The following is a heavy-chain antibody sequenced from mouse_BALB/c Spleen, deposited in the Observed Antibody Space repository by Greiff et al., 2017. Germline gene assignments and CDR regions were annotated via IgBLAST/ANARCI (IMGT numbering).Heavy chain of an antibody. CDR1: GFNIKDTY. CDR3: ARDGSSPVV. D-gene: IGHD1-1*01. CDR2: IDPANGNT. J-gene: IGHJ1*01. Sequence: EVQVVESGAELVKPGASVKLSCTASGFNIKDTYMHWVKQRPEQGLEWIGRIDPANGNTKYDPKFQGKATITADTSSNTAYLQLSSLTSEDTAVYYCARDGSSPVVWGAGTTVTVSS. V-gene: IGHV14-3*02.